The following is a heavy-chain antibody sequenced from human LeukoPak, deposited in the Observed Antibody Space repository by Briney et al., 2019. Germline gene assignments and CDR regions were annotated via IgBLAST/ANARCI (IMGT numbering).Heavy chain of an antibody. CDR1: GGSISSYF. D-gene: IGHD1-26*01. CDR2: ISYSRTT. CDR3: ARLSGSQTTPY. Sequence: PSETLSLTCTVSGGSISSYFWNWIRQPPGKGLESIGYISYSRTTNYNPSLKSRVTMSVDTSKNQFSLKLSSVTAADTAVYYCARLSGSQTTPYWGQGTLVTVSS. V-gene: IGHV4-59*08. J-gene: IGHJ4*02.